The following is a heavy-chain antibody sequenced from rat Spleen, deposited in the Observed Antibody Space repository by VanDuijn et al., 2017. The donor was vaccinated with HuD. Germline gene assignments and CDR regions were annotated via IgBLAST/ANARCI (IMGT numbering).Heavy chain of an antibody. CDR1: GFTFSSFA. CDR3: ARRHYGYTDYFDY. CDR2: ITPGGRDT. J-gene: IGHJ2*01. Sequence: EVQLVESGGCLVQPGRSLKLSCTASGFTFSSFAMAWVRQAPKKGLEWVASITPGGRDTYYPDSVKGRFTISRDNAKSTLSLQMDSLMSEDTATYYCARRHYGYTDYFDYWGQGVMVTVSS. V-gene: IGHV5-25*01. D-gene: IGHD1-9*01.